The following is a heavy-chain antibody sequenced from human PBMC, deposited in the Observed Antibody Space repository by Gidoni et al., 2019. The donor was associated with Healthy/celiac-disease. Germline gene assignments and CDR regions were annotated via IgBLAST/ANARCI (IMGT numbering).Heavy chain of an antibody. J-gene: IGHJ4*02. D-gene: IGHD1-26*01. Sequence: QLQLQESGPGLVKPSETLSLTCTVSGGSISSSSYYWGWIRQPPGKGLEWIGSIYYSGSTYYNPSLKSRVIISVDTSKNQFSLKLSSVTAADTAVYYCARDQDHQWELPPLHFDYWGQGTLVTVSS. CDR2: IYYSGST. CDR3: ARDQDHQWELPPLHFDY. CDR1: GGSISSSSYY. V-gene: IGHV4-39*07.